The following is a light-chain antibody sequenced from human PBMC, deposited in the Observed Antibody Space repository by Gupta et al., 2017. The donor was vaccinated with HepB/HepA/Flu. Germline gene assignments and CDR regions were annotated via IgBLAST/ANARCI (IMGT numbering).Light chain of an antibody. J-gene: IGLJ2*01. CDR2: QDT. CDR1: KLGHKY. Sequence: SYELTQPPSVSVSPGQTASITCSGDKLGHKYASWYQQKPGQSPMLVIYQDTKRPSGIPERFSGSNSGNTATLTISGTQAMDEADYYCQTWDSSAVVFGGGTKLTVL. V-gene: IGLV3-1*01. CDR3: QTWDSSAVV.